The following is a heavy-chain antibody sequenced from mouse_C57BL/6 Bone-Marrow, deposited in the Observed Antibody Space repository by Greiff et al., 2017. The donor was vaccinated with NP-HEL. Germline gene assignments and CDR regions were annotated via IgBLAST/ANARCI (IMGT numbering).Heavy chain of an antibody. D-gene: IGHD1-1*01. Sequence: SGSELRSPGSSVKLSCKDFDSEVFPIAYMSWVRQKPGHGFEWIGGILPSIGRTIYGEKFEDKATLDADTLSNTAYLELNSLTSEDSAIYYCARFYYYGSSPYYYAMDYWGQGTSVTVSS. CDR3: ARFYYYGSSPYYYAMDY. J-gene: IGHJ4*01. CDR2: ILPSIGRT. V-gene: IGHV15-2*01. CDR1: DSEVFPIAY.